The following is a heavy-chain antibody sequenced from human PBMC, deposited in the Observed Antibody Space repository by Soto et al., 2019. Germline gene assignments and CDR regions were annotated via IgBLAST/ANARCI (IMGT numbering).Heavy chain of an antibody. CDR3: AKDAPGYSYAQMIFDY. D-gene: IGHD5-18*01. Sequence: EVQLLESGGGLVQPGGSLRLSCAASGFTFSSYAMSWVRQAPGKGLEWVSAISGSGGSTYYADSVKGRFTISRDNSKNTLYLQMNSLRAEDTAVYYCAKDAPGYSYAQMIFDYWGQGTLVTVSS. CDR2: ISGSGGST. J-gene: IGHJ4*02. CDR1: GFTFSSYA. V-gene: IGHV3-23*01.